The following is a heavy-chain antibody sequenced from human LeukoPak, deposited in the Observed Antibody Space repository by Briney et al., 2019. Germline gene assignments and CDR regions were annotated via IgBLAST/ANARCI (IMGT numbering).Heavy chain of an antibody. J-gene: IGHJ4*02. CDR3: ARTRYSYGAEGYFDY. D-gene: IGHD5-18*01. CDR2: ISSSSSYI. V-gene: IGHV3-21*01. Sequence: PGGSLRLSCAASGFTFSSYSMNWVRQAPGKGLEWVSSISSSSSYIYYADSVKGRFTISRGNAKNSLYLQMNSLRAEDTAVYYCARTRYSYGAEGYFDYWGQGTLVTVSS. CDR1: GFTFSSYS.